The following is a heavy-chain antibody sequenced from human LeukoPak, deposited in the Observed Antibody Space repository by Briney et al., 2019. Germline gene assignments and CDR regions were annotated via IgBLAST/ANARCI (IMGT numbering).Heavy chain of an antibody. J-gene: IGHJ4*02. CDR2: ISYDGSNK. CDR3: AKDSCGGDCYSLDY. V-gene: IGHV3-30*18. D-gene: IGHD2-21*02. Sequence: GGALRLSCAASGLTFISYGMQWVRRAPGKGGEGVAVISYDGSNKYYADSVKGRFTISRDSSKNTLYLQMNSLRAEDTAVYYCAKDSCGGDCYSLDYWGQGTLVTVSS. CDR1: GLTFISYG.